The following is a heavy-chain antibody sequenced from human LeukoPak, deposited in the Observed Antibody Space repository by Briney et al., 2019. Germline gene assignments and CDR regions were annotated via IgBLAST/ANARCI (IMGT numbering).Heavy chain of an antibody. Sequence: SETLSLTCTVSSGSISSYYWSWIRQPAGKGLEWIGRIYTSGSTNYNPSLKSRVTISVDTSKNQFSLKLSSVTAADTAVYYCARELGENYDFWSGYYTLDYWGQGTLVTVSS. J-gene: IGHJ4*02. CDR1: SGSISSYY. V-gene: IGHV4-4*07. CDR2: IYTSGST. CDR3: ARELGENYDFWSGYYTLDY. D-gene: IGHD3-3*01.